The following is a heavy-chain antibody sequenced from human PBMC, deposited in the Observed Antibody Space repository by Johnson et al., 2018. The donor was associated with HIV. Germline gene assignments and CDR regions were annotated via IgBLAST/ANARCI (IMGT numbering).Heavy chain of an antibody. CDR3: ARAVCRGGRCYSHDAFDI. J-gene: IGHJ3*02. Sequence: MQLVESGGGVVQPGRSLRLSCAASGFTFSSYGMHWVRQAPGKGLEWVSAIGTAGDTYYPGSVKGRFTVSREDAKNSLYLQMNSLRAGDTALYYCARAVCRGGRCYSHDAFDIWGQGTMVTVSS. V-gene: IGHV3-13*01. D-gene: IGHD2-15*01. CDR2: IGTAGDT. CDR1: GFTFSSYG.